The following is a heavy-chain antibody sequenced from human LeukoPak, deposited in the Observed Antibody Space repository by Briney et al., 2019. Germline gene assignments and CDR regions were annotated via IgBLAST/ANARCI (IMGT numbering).Heavy chain of an antibody. Sequence: ASVKVSCKASGYTFTRYYMHWVRQAPGQGLEWMGKINPSGGSTSYAQKFQGRVTMTRDTSTSTVYMELSSLRSEDTAVYYCARTGIAGNWYFDLWGRGPLVTVSS. CDR2: INPSGGST. D-gene: IGHD6-13*01. CDR1: GYTFTRYY. J-gene: IGHJ2*01. V-gene: IGHV1-46*01. CDR3: ARTGIAGNWYFDL.